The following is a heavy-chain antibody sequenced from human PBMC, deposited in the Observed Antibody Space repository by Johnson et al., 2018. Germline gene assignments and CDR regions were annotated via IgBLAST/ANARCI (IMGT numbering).Heavy chain of an antibody. D-gene: IGHD1-1*01. CDR3: AKRRGTPSTLCDAFEV. CDR1: GFTFSNYG. J-gene: IGHJ3*01. V-gene: IGHV3-30*18. Sequence: QVQLVESGGGVVQPGRSLGLSCAASGFTFSNYGMHWVRQAPGKGLEWVAVISYDGSSQYYADSVKGRFTIYRDNSKNTMYLQMNSLRAEDTAVYSCAKRRGTPSTLCDAFEVWGQGTMVTVSS. CDR2: ISYDGSSQ.